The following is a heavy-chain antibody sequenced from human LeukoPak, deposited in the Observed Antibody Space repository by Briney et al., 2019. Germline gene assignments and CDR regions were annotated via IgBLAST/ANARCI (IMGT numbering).Heavy chain of an antibody. CDR2: INAGNGNT. D-gene: IGHD3-22*01. J-gene: IGHJ5*02. Sequence: GASVKVSCKASGYTFTSYAMHWVRQAPGQRLEWMGWINAGNGNTKYSQKFQGRVTITRDTSASTAYMELSSLRSEDTAVYYCARDYYDSSGYYRPFDPWGQGTLDTVSS. V-gene: IGHV1-3*01. CDR1: GYTFTSYA. CDR3: ARDYYDSSGYYRPFDP.